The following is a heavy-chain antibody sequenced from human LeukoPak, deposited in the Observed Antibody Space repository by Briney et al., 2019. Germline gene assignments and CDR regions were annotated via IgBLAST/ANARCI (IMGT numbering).Heavy chain of an antibody. CDR2: ISYDGSNK. V-gene: IGHV3-30*18. CDR1: GFTFSSYG. CDR3: AKGGSAVGAITEVDY. D-gene: IGHD1-26*01. J-gene: IGHJ4*02. Sequence: PGGSLRLSCAASGFTFSSYGMHWVRQAPGKGLEWVAVISYDGSNKYYADSVKGRFTISRDNSKHTLYLQMNSLRAEDTAVYYCAKGGSAVGAITEVDYWGQGTLVTVSS.